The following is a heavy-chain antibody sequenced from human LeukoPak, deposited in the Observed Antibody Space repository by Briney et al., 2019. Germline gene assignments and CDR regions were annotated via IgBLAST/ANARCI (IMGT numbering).Heavy chain of an antibody. CDR2: ISAYNGNT. D-gene: IGHD6-19*01. Sequence: GASVKVSCKASGYTFTSYGISWVRQAPGHGLEWLGWISAYNGNTNYAQKLQGRVTMTTDTSTSTAYMELRSLRSDDTAVYYGARPQSSYGGFDYWGQGTLVTVSS. CDR1: GYTFTSYG. V-gene: IGHV1-18*01. J-gene: IGHJ4*02. CDR3: ARPQSSYGGFDY.